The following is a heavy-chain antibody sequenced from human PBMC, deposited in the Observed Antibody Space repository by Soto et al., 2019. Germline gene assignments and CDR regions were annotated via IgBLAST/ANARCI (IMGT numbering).Heavy chain of an antibody. D-gene: IGHD6-25*01. CDR1: GFTFSTYW. CDR3: AKDISAERGSGMDV. J-gene: IGHJ6*02. CDR2: IKQDGSER. Sequence: PGGSLRLSCAASGFTFSTYWMSWVRQAPGKGLERVATIKQDGSERYYVDSVKGRFTISRDNAKNSLYLQMNSLRAEDTAVYYCAKDISAERGSGMDVWGQGTTVTVSS. V-gene: IGHV3-7*01.